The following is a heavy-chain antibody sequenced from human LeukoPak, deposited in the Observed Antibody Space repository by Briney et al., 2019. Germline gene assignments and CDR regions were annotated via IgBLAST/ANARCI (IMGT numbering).Heavy chain of an antibody. J-gene: IGHJ3*02. Sequence: SGTLSLTCAVSGGSISSSNWWSWVRQPPGKGLEWIGEIYHSGSTNYNPSLKSRVTISVDKSKDQFSLKLSSVTAADTAVYYCARQRGDEYCGGDCYAFDIWGQGTMVTVSS. CDR2: IYHSGST. D-gene: IGHD2-21*02. CDR3: ARQRGDEYCGGDCYAFDI. V-gene: IGHV4-4*02. CDR1: GGSISSSNW.